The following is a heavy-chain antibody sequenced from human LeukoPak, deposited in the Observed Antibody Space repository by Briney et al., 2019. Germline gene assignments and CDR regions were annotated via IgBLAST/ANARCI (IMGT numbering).Heavy chain of an antibody. D-gene: IGHD3-22*01. V-gene: IGHV3-23*01. Sequence: GGSLRLSCAASGFTFSSYSMNWVRQAPGKGLEWVSAISNDGGGTTYADFVKGRFSVSRDNSKNTLFLQMNSLRAEDTALYYCAKGSSGYFFDLWGQGTLVTVSS. J-gene: IGHJ4*02. CDR3: AKGSSGYFFDL. CDR1: GFTFSSYS. CDR2: ISNDGGGT.